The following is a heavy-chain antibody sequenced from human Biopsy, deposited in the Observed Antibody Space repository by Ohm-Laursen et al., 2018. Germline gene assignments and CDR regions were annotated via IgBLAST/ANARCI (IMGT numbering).Heavy chain of an antibody. D-gene: IGHD1-26*01. CDR2: INHSGST. J-gene: IGHJ5*02. V-gene: IGHV4-34*01. CDR3: AVKSYFSTSFDP. CDR1: GGSFSGYY. Sequence: SDTLPLTCAVYGGSFSGYYWSWIRQPPGKGLEWIGEINHSGSTNFNPSFKSRVTISVDTSKNQFSLKLSSVTAADTAVYYCAVKSYFSTSFDPWGQGTLVTVSS.